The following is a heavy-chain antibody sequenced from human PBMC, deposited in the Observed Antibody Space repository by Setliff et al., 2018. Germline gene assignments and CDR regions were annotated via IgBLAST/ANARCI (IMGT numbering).Heavy chain of an antibody. CDR2: IYPSDSDT. CDR1: GYSFTSYW. V-gene: IGHV5-51*01. Sequence: GESLKISCKGSGYSFTSYWIGWVRQMPGKGLEWMGIIYPSDSDTRYSPSFQGQVTISADKSISTAYLQWSSLKASDTAMYYCARYDSSGYHYYYGMDVWGQGTTVTVSS. D-gene: IGHD3-22*01. CDR3: ARYDSSGYHYYYGMDV. J-gene: IGHJ6*02.